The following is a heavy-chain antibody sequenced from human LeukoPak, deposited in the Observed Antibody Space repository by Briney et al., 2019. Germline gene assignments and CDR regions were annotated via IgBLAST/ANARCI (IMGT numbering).Heavy chain of an antibody. J-gene: IGHJ5*02. CDR1: GFTFRSSG. CDR2: INQDGGEI. V-gene: IGHV3-7*04. D-gene: IGHD3-10*01. CDR3: VRAHHPGGWFDP. Sequence: GGSLRLSCAASGFTFRSSGMTWVRLAPGKGLEWVASINQDGGEIHYVDSVKGRFTISRDNAKNSLYLQMNSLTAEDTAVHYCVRAHHPGGWFDPWGQGTLVTVSS.